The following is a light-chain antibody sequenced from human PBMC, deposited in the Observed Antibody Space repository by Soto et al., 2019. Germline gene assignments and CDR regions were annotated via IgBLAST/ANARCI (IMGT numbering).Light chain of an antibody. J-gene: IGKJ1*01. V-gene: IGKV1-5*03. CDR2: KAS. Sequence: DIPMTQSPSTLSASVGDRVTISCRASQSVSSWLAWYQQKPGKAPKLLIYKASSLESGVPSRFSDSGSGTEFTLTISSLQPDDFASYYCQQYNSYPWTVRQGTKVEIK. CDR1: QSVSSW. CDR3: QQYNSYPWT.